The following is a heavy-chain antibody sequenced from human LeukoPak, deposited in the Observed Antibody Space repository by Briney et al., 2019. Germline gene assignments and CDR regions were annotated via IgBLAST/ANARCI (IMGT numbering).Heavy chain of an antibody. CDR2: ISSSGSTI. Sequence: GGSPRLSCAASGFTFSDYYMSWIRQAPGKGLEWVSYISSSGSTIYYADSVKGRFTISRDNAKNSLYLQMNSLRAEDTAVYYCTRALRDYGSGSYRPYYFDYWGQGTLVTVSS. CDR3: TRALRDYGSGSYRPYYFDY. V-gene: IGHV3-11*01. CDR1: GFTFSDYY. D-gene: IGHD3-10*01. J-gene: IGHJ4*02.